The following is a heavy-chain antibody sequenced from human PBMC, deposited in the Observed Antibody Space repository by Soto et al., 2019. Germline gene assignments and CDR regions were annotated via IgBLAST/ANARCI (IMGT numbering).Heavy chain of an antibody. V-gene: IGHV3-23*01. CDR1: GFTFSTYA. CDR2: ISGTGDNT. CDR3: AKDGARVATISTPDH. D-gene: IGHD5-12*01. J-gene: IGHJ4*02. Sequence: EVQLLESGGGVVQPGGSLRLSCAASGFTFSTYAMTWVRQAPGKGLEWVSVISGTGDNTYYEDSVKGRFTISRDNAKNTLYLQMNSLRSEDTAVYYCAKDGARVATISTPDHWGQGTLVTVSS.